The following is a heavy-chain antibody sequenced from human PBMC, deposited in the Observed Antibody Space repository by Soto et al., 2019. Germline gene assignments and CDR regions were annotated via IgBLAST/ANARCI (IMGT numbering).Heavy chain of an antibody. CDR3: ARHSLALRKNNWFDP. V-gene: IGHV4-39*01. CDR2: IFYLGSS. CDR1: GDSIISSDFY. Sequence: SLTCPVSGDSIISSDFYLGFVRQPPGKGLEWIGSIFYLGSSYYNPSLKSRVTMSVDTSKNQFSLRLRSVTAADTALYFCARHSLALRKNNWFDPWGQGITVTVSS. D-gene: IGHD3-3*02. J-gene: IGHJ5*02.